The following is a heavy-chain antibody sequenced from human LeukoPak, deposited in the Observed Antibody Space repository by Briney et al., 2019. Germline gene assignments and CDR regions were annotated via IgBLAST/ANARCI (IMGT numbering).Heavy chain of an antibody. D-gene: IGHD3-10*01. CDR2: IYYSGST. Sequence: SETLSLTCTVSGGSISSYYWGWIRQPPGKGLEWIGSIYYSGSTYYNPSLKSRVTISVDTSKNQFSLKLSSVTAADTAVYYCARHRRDYGSGFYYFDYWGQGTLVTVSS. J-gene: IGHJ4*02. CDR1: GGSISSYY. V-gene: IGHV4-39*01. CDR3: ARHRRDYGSGFYYFDY.